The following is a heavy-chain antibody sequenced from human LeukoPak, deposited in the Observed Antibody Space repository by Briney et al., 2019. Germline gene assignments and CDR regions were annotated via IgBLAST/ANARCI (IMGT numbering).Heavy chain of an antibody. Sequence: GGSLRLSCAASGFTFSSYAMSWVRQAPGKGLEWDSAISGSGGSTYYADFVKGRFTISRDNSKNTLYLQMNSLRAEDTAVYYCAKDQEYYYDSSGYWVYWGQGTLVTVSS. J-gene: IGHJ4*02. CDR1: GFTFSSYA. D-gene: IGHD3-22*01. CDR2: ISGSGGST. CDR3: AKDQEYYYDSSGYWVY. V-gene: IGHV3-23*01.